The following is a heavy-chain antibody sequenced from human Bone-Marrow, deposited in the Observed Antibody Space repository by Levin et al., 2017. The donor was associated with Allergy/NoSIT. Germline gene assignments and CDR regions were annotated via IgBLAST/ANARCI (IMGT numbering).Heavy chain of an antibody. Sequence: KTSETLSLTCTVSGGSISSSSYYWAWLRQPPGKALEWIGSMHYSGRRNYKPSLRSRVTISVDTSKNYFSLRLTSVTAEDTAGYYGVRHCPCIIDSSYFDSWGQGTLVPVSS. D-gene: IGHD1-14*01. CDR3: VRHCPCIIDSSYFDS. V-gene: IGHV4-39*01. J-gene: IGHJ5*01. CDR1: GGSISSSSYY. CDR2: MHYSGRR.